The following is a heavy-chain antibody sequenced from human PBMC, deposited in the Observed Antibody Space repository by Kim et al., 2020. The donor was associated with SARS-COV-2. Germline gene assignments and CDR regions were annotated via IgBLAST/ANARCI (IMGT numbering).Heavy chain of an antibody. CDR2: ISSSSVYI. J-gene: IGHJ6*02. D-gene: IGHD2-2*02. V-gene: IGHV3-21*01. Sequence: GGSLRLSCAASGFTFSSYSMSWVRQAPGKGLEWVSSISSSSVYIYYADSVKGRFTISRDNAKNSLYLQMNSLRAEDTAVYYCARSLAPAAIFVRENYYYYYGMDVWGQGTRVTVS. CDR3: ARSLAPAAIFVRENYYYYYGMDV. CDR1: GFTFSSYS.